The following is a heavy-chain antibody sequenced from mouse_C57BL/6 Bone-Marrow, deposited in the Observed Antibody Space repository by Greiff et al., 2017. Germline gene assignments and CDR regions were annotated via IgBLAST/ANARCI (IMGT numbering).Heavy chain of an antibody. CDR3: AIDLPSTGGSSY. J-gene: IGHJ2*01. CDR2: IHPSDSDT. Sequence: VQLQQPGAELVKPGASVKVSCTASGYTFTSYWMHWVQQRPGQGLEWIGRIHPSDSDTNYNHKFKGKATLTVDKSSSTAYMQISSLTSEDSAVYYCAIDLPSTGGSSYWGQGTTLTVSS. D-gene: IGHD1-1*01. V-gene: IGHV1-74*01. CDR1: GYTFTSYW.